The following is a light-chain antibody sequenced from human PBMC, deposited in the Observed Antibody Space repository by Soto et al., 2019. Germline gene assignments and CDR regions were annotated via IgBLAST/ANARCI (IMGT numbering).Light chain of an antibody. V-gene: IGLV2-14*03. CDR1: SSDIGGYNY. Sequence: QYALTQPASLSGSPGQSITISCTGTSSDIGGYNYVSWYQQHPGKAPKLIIHDVTNRPSVVSDRFFGSKSGNTASLTISGLQAADEADYYCSSYRASSTTHDVFGTGTKVTVL. J-gene: IGLJ1*01. CDR3: SSYRASSTTHDV. CDR2: DVT.